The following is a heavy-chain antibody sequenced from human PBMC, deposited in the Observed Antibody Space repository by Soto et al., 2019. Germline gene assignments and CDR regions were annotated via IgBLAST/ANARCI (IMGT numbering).Heavy chain of an antibody. CDR2: INAGNANT. CDR1: GYTFTSYG. V-gene: IGHV1-3*01. Sequence: GASVKVSCKASGYTFTSYGITWVRQAPGQRLEWMGWINAGNANTKYSQKFQGRVTFTRDTSASTAYMELSSLRSEDTAVYYCARAPSWYSFDYWGQGTLVTVSS. CDR3: ARAPSWYSFDY. D-gene: IGHD6-13*01. J-gene: IGHJ4*02.